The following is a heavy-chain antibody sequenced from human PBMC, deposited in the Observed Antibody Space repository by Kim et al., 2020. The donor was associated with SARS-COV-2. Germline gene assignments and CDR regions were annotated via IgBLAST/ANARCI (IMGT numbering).Heavy chain of an antibody. CDR3: AKGSYSSGRYWYFDL. CDR1: GFTFSSYA. V-gene: IGHV3-23*01. CDR2: ISGSGGST. Sequence: GGSLRLSCVASGFTFSSYAMSWVRQAPGKGLEWVSAISGSGGSTYYADSVKGRFTISRDNSKNTLYLQMNSLRAEDTAVYYCAKGSYSSGRYWYFDLWGRGTLVTVSS. J-gene: IGHJ2*01. D-gene: IGHD6-19*01.